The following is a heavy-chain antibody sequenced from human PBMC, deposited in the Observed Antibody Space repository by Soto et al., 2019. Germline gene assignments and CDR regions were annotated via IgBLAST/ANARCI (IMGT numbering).Heavy chain of an antibody. V-gene: IGHV5-51*01. J-gene: IGHJ6*02. CDR2: IYPGDSDT. D-gene: IGHD3-3*02. Sequence: PGESLTISCKGSGYSFTSYWIGWVRQMPGKGLEWMGIIYPGDSDTRYSPSFQGQITISADKSISTAYLQWSSLKASDTAMYYCARQGKSLVPYYYSGMDVWGQGTTVTVSS. CDR1: GYSFTSYW. CDR3: ARQGKSLVPYYYSGMDV.